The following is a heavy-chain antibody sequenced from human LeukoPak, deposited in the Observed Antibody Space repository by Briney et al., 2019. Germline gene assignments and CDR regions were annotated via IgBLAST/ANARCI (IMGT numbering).Heavy chain of an antibody. J-gene: IGHJ4*02. CDR2: INPNSGGT. CDR3: ARVRFLEWPEAFDY. Sequence: ASVKVSCKASGYTFTGYYMHWVRQAPGQGLEWMGWINPNSGGTNYAQKFQGRVTMTRDTSISTAYMKLSRLRSDDTAVYYCARVRFLEWPEAFDYWGQGTLVTVSS. V-gene: IGHV1-2*02. D-gene: IGHD3-3*01. CDR1: GYTFTGYY.